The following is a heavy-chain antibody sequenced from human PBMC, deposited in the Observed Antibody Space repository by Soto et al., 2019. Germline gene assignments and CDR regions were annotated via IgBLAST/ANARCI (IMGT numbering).Heavy chain of an antibody. Sequence: SETLSLTCTVSGGSVTSDEDYWSWIRQPPGKGLEWIGYIYYSGSTYYNPSLKSRVTISVDTSKNQFSLKLSSVTAADTAVYYCAREHYYDSSGTNFDYWGQGTLVTVSS. CDR1: GGSVTSDEDY. CDR2: IYYSGST. J-gene: IGHJ4*02. D-gene: IGHD3-22*01. CDR3: AREHYYDSSGTNFDY. V-gene: IGHV4-30-4*01.